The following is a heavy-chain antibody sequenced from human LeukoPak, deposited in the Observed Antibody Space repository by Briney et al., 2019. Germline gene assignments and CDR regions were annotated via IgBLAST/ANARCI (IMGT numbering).Heavy chain of an antibody. J-gene: IGHJ4*02. CDR2: ISAYNGNS. CDR1: GYTFTSYG. CDR3: AREAQQLVTIYFDY. Sequence: VASVKVSCKASGYTFTSYGISWVRQAPGQGLEVMGWISAYNGNSYYAQNLQGRVTMTTDTSTSTAYMELRSLRSGDTAVYYCAREAQQLVTIYFDYWGQGTLVTVSS. V-gene: IGHV1-18*01. D-gene: IGHD1-1*01.